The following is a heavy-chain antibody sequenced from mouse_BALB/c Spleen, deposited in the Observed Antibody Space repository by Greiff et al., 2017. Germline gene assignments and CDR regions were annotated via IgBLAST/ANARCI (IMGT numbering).Heavy chain of an antibody. V-gene: IGHV2-9*02. CDR2: IWAGGST. Sequence: VHLVESGPGLVAPSQSLSITCTVSGFSLTSYGVHWVRQPPGKGLEWLGVIWAGGSTNYNSALMSRLSISKDNSKSQVFLKMNSLQTDDTAMYYCARESRYYYGSSLYYFDYWGQGTTLTVSS. CDR3: ARESRYYYGSSLYYFDY. CDR1: GFSLTSYG. J-gene: IGHJ2*01. D-gene: IGHD1-1*01.